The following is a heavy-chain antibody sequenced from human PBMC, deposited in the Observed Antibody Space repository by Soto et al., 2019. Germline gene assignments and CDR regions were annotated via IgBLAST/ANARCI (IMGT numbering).Heavy chain of an antibody. Sequence: QVQLVESGGGVVQPARSLRLSCAASGFPFSSYGMHWVRQAPGKGLEWVAFISYDGSTQYYVDSVKGRFTISRDNSKNTLYLQMNSMRVEDTALYYCAKDRQGMDVWGKGTTVIVSS. V-gene: IGHV3-30*18. CDR2: ISYDGSTQ. J-gene: IGHJ6*04. CDR3: AKDRQGMDV. CDR1: GFPFSSYG.